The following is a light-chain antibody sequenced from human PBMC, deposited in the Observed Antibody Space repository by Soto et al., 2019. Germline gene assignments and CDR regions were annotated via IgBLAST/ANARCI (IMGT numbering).Light chain of an antibody. CDR3: QQYKNWPPIT. J-gene: IGKJ5*01. CDR1: QSVSSN. CDR2: DVS. V-gene: IGKV3-15*01. Sequence: EIAMTQSPATLSVSPGERATLSCRASQSVSSNLAWYQQKPGQAPRLLIYDVSTRATGIPARFSGSGSGTEFTLTISSLQSEDFAVYYCQQYKNWPPITFGQGTRPEIK.